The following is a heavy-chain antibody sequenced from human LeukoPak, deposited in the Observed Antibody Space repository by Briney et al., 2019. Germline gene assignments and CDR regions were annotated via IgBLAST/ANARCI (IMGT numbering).Heavy chain of an antibody. CDR3: ARGRKYCTHGVCYKMDWFDP. CDR2: INHSGST. V-gene: IGHV4-34*01. J-gene: IGHJ5*02. D-gene: IGHD2-8*01. CDR1: GGSFSDYY. Sequence: PSETLSLTCAVYGGSFSDYYWNWIRQPPGKGLEWIGEINHSGSTNYNPSLKSRVTISVDTSKNQFSLKLSSGTAADTAVYYCARGRKYCTHGVCYKMDWFDPWGQETLVTVSS.